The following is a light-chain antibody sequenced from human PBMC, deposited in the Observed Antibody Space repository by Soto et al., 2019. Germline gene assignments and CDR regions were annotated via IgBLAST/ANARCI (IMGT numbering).Light chain of an antibody. CDR1: QGISNY. V-gene: IGKV1-27*01. CDR2: AAS. CDR3: QKYNSALYT. Sequence: DIQMTQSPSSLSASVGDRVTITCRASQGISNYLAWYQQKPGKPPKVLIYAASTLQSGVPSRFSGRGSGTDFTLTISSLQPEDVASYYCQKYNSALYTFGQGTKLEIK. J-gene: IGKJ2*01.